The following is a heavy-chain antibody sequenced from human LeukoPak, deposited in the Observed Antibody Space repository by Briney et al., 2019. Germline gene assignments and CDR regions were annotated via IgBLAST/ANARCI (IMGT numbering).Heavy chain of an antibody. CDR2: IRYDGSNK. V-gene: IGHV3-30*02. CDR1: GFTFSSYG. D-gene: IGHD6-19*01. CDR3: ATDTRSGWYDAFDI. J-gene: IGHJ3*02. Sequence: PGGSLRLSCAASGFTFSSYGMHWVRQAPGKGLEWVAFIRYDGSNKYYADSVKGRFTISRDNSKNTLNLQMNSLRAEDTAVYYCATDTRSGWYDAFDIWGQGTMVTVSS.